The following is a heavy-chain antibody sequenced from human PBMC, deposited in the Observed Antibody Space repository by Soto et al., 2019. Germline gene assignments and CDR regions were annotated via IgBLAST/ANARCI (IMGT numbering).Heavy chain of an antibody. D-gene: IGHD6-19*01. J-gene: IGHJ4*02. CDR3: AKVEAGPYFDY. CDR1: GFTFSSYG. CDR2: ISYDGSNK. V-gene: IGHV3-30*18. Sequence: GGSLRLSCAASGFTFSSYGMHWVRQAPGKGLEWVAVISYDGSNKYYADSVKGRFTISRDNSKNTLYLQMNSLRAEDTAVYYCAKVEAGPYFDYWGQGTLVTVSS.